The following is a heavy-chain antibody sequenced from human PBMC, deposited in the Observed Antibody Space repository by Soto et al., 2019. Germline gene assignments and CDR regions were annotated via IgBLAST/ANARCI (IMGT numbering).Heavy chain of an antibody. CDR2: ISYSGSS. CDR1: GGSNIRDGYY. Sequence: QVQLQESGPGLVKPSQTLSLTCTVSGGSNIRDGYYCSWFSQHPGKGLEWIAYISYSGSSYSNPSLKSRVTISADTSKNQFSLRLTSVTAADTAVYFCARATPAGSADFWGQGTLVTVSS. J-gene: IGHJ4*02. V-gene: IGHV4-31*03. CDR3: ARATPAGSADF. D-gene: IGHD2-2*01.